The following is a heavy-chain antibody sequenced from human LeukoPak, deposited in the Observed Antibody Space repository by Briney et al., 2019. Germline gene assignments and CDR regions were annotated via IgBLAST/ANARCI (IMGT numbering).Heavy chain of an antibody. D-gene: IGHD3-22*01. CDR2: IYSGGST. CDR1: GFTVSSNY. Sequence: PGGSLRLSCAASGFTVSSNYMSWVRQAPGKGLEWVSVIYSGGSTYYADSVKGRFTISRDNSKNTLYLQMNSLRAEDTAVYYCARGGYYDSSGYYSPLRCWGQGTLVTVSS. J-gene: IGHJ4*02. CDR3: ARGGYYDSSGYYSPLRC. V-gene: IGHV3-66*01.